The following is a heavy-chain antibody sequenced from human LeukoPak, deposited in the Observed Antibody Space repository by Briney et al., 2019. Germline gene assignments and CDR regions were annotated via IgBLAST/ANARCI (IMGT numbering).Heavy chain of an antibody. V-gene: IGHV3-23*01. CDR1: GFTFSSYA. CDR2: ISGSGGST. CDR3: AKDARSYSIILPTDY. D-gene: IGHD1-26*01. Sequence: GGSLRLSCAASGFTFSSYAMNWVRQAPGKGLEWVSAISGSGGSTYYADSVKGRFTISRDNSKNTLYLQMNSLRAEDTAVYYCAKDARSYSIILPTDYWGQGTLVTVSS. J-gene: IGHJ4*02.